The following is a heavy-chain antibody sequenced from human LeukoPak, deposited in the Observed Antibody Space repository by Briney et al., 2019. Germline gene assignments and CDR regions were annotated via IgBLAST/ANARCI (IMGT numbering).Heavy chain of an antibody. CDR2: ISGSGGST. CDR1: GFTFSSYA. CDR3: ARDLINSGYMGY. Sequence: GGSLRLSCAASGFTFSSYAMSWVRQAPGKGLEWVSAISGSGGSTYYADSVKGRFTISRDNSKNTLYQQMNSLRAEDTAVYYCARDLINSGYMGYWGQGTLATVSS. V-gene: IGHV3-23*01. J-gene: IGHJ4*02. D-gene: IGHD5-12*01.